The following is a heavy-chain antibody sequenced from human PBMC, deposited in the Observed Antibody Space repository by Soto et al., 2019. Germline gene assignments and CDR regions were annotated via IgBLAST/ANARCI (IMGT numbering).Heavy chain of an antibody. CDR3: ARGLLYYYDSSGYSYFDY. Sequence: ASETLSLTCTVSGGSISSGGYYWSWIRQHPGKGLEWIGYIYYSGSTYYNPSLKSRVTISVDTSKNQFSLKLSSVTAADTAVYYCARGLLYYYDSSGYSYFDYWGQGTLVTVSS. CDR2: IYYSGST. V-gene: IGHV4-31*03. J-gene: IGHJ4*02. CDR1: GGSISSGGYY. D-gene: IGHD3-22*01.